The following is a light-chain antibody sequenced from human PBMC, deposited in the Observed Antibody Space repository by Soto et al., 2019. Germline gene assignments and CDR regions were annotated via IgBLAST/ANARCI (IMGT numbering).Light chain of an antibody. Sequence: DIQMTQSPSSVSASVGDRVSITCRASQDISSWLGWYQQRPGEAPKLLIQDASRLQSGVPSRFLGSGSGTDFTLTISSLQPEDFATYYCQQANSFPYTFGQGTKLELK. CDR2: DAS. J-gene: IGKJ2*01. V-gene: IGKV1D-12*01. CDR3: QQANSFPYT. CDR1: QDISSW.